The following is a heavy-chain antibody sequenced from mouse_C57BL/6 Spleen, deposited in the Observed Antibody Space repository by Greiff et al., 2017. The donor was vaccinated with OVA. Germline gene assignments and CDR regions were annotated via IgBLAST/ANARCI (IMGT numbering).Heavy chain of an antibody. J-gene: IGHJ2*01. CDR1: GYTFTSYW. CDR2: IDPSDSET. Sequence: QVQLQQSGAELVRPGSSVKLSCKASGYTFTSYWMHWVKQRPIQGLEWIGNIDPSDSETNYNQKFKDKATLTVDKSSSTAYMQLSSLTSEDAAVYYCARELYYFDYWGQGTTLTVSS. V-gene: IGHV1-52*01. D-gene: IGHD1-3*01. CDR3: ARELYYFDY.